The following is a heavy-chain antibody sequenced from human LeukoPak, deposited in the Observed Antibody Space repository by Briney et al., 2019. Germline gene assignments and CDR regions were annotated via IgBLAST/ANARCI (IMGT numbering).Heavy chain of an antibody. V-gene: IGHV4-4*07. CDR3: ARGSYYYDSRGNRDAFDI. CDR1: GDSISIYY. J-gene: IGHJ3*02. Sequence: PSETLSLTCTVSGDSISIYYWSWIRQPAGKGLEWIGRIYTSGSTNYNPSLKTRVSMSVDTSKNQFSLRLNSVTAADTAVYYCARGSYYYDSRGNRDAFDIWGQGTMVTVSS. CDR2: IYTSGST. D-gene: IGHD3-22*01.